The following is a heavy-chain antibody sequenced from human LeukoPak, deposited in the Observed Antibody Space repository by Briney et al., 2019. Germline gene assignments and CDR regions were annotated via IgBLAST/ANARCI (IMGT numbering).Heavy chain of an antibody. Sequence: GGSLRLSCAASGFTFSNYWMHWVRQAPGKGLEWVSRISDPGITTNYADSVKGRFTISRDNAKNTLYLQMNSLRADDTAVYYCARAGSYRFDYWGQGTVVTVAS. D-gene: IGHD3-16*02. CDR3: ARAGSYRFDY. J-gene: IGHJ4*02. V-gene: IGHV3-74*01. CDR1: GFTFSNYW. CDR2: ISDPGITT.